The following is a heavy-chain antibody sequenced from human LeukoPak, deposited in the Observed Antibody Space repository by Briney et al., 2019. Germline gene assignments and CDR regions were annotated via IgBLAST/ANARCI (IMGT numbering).Heavy chain of an antibody. CDR1: GYTFTGYY. CDR2: INPNSGGT. Sequence: ASVKVSCKASGYTFTGYYMHWVRQAPRQGVEWLGWINPNSGGTNYAQKFQGRVTMTRDTSISTAYMELSRLRSDDTAVYYCAREDGSSWPNFDYWGQGTLVTVSS. CDR3: AREDGSSWPNFDY. J-gene: IGHJ4*02. D-gene: IGHD6-13*01. V-gene: IGHV1-2*02.